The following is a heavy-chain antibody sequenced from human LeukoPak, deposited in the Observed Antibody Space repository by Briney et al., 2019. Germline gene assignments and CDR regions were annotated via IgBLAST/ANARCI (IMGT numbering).Heavy chain of an antibody. CDR1: GFPFSSYR. CDR3: ARDGDSSGYYVNFGY. CDR2: INGDGSST. D-gene: IGHD3-22*01. J-gene: IGHJ4*02. Sequence: PGGSLRLSCAASGFPFSSYRMHWVRQVPGKGLVWVSRINGDGSSTSYADSVKGRFTISRDNAKNTLYLQMNGLRAEDTAVYYCARDGDSSGYYVNFGYWGQGTLVTVSS. V-gene: IGHV3-74*01.